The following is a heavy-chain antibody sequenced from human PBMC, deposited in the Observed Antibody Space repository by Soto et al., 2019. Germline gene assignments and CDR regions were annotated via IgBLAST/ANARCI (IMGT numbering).Heavy chain of an antibody. CDR3: ARDIDSSGLFDY. Sequence: PSETLSLTCTVSGGSISSGDYYWSWIRQPPGKGLEWIGYIYYSGSTYYNPSLKSRVTISVDTSKNQFSLKLSSVTAADTAVYYCARDIDSSGLFDYWGQGTLVTVSS. J-gene: IGHJ4*02. CDR2: IYYSGST. D-gene: IGHD3-22*01. V-gene: IGHV4-30-4*01. CDR1: GGSISSGDYY.